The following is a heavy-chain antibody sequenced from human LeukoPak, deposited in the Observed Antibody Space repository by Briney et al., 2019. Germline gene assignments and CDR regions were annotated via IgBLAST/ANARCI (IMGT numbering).Heavy chain of an antibody. V-gene: IGHV1-69*05. CDR3: ARAGHYYDSNYDY. D-gene: IGHD3-22*01. Sequence: GSLVKVSCKASGGTFSSYAISWVRQAPGQGLEWMGGIIPIFGTANYAQKFQGRVTITTDESTSTAYMELSSLRSEDTAVYYCARAGHYYDSNYDYWGQGTLVTVSS. CDR2: IIPIFGTA. J-gene: IGHJ4*02. CDR1: GGTFSSYA.